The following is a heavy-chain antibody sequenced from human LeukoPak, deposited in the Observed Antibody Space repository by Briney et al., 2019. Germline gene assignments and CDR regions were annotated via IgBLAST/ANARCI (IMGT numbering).Heavy chain of an antibody. V-gene: IGHV3-21*01. CDR1: GLPFRNYR. D-gene: IGHD3-10*01. CDR3: ARGRSITLLRGVAMSDGFDI. CDR2: TDTCGNYM. Sequence: GGPLSLPCAASGLPFRNYRMNWVRQARGEGREWVSFTDTCGNYMYYGESVEGAFTTYREIAKNLVFPQMNGLRAEDTAVYYCARGRSITLLRGVAMSDGFDIWGQGAMVAVSS. J-gene: IGHJ3*02.